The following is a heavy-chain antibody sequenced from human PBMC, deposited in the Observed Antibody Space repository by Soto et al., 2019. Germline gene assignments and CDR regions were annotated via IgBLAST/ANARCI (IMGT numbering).Heavy chain of an antibody. CDR1: GYTFTSYG. D-gene: IGHD6-19*01. Sequence: ASVKVSCKASGYTFTSYGISWVRQAPGQGLEWMGWISAYNGNTNYAQKLQGRVTMTTDTSTSTAYMELRSLRSDDTAVYYCARGDSSGWRNNWFDPWGQGTLVTVSS. V-gene: IGHV1-18*04. J-gene: IGHJ5*02. CDR2: ISAYNGNT. CDR3: ARGDSSGWRNNWFDP.